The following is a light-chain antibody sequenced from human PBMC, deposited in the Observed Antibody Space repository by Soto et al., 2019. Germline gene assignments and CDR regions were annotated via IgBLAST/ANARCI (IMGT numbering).Light chain of an antibody. CDR2: GAS. J-gene: IGKJ1*01. Sequence: EIVITQSPATLSVSPGEGATLSCRASQGIGNTLAWYQQKPGQTPRLLIYGASIRATGVPARFSGNGSETEFTLTISSLQSEDFAVYHCQHYNHWPRTFGQGTKVDIK. V-gene: IGKV3-15*01. CDR3: QHYNHWPRT. CDR1: QGIGNT.